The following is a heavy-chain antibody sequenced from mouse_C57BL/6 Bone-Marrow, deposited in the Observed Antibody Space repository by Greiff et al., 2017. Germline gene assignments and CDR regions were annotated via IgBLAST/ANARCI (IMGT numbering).Heavy chain of an antibody. Sequence: VKLQESGPELVKPGASVKLSCKASGYTFTSYDINWVKQRPGQGLEWIGWMYPRDGSTKYNEKFKGKATLTVDTSSSTAYMELHSLTSEDSSVYFCARLLTTVVASPDYGGQGTTLTVSS. V-gene: IGHV1-85*01. CDR1: GYTFTSYD. CDR2: MYPRDGST. CDR3: ARLLTTVVASPDY. J-gene: IGHJ2*01. D-gene: IGHD1-1*01.